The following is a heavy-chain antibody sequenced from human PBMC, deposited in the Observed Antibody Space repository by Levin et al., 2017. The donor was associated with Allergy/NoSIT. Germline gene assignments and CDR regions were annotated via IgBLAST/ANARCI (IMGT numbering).Heavy chain of an antibody. Sequence: GESLKISCKGSGNSFSNYWIGWVRQMPGKGLEWVGIINPGDSDTRYSPSFQGQVTISADRSISTAYLQWSSLKASDTAMYYCARRKVVIVTTVYGFDIWGQGTMVTVSS. CDR3: ARRKVVIVTTVYGFDI. D-gene: IGHD5-12*01. CDR1: GNSFSNYW. V-gene: IGHV5-51*01. CDR2: INPGDSDT. J-gene: IGHJ3*02.